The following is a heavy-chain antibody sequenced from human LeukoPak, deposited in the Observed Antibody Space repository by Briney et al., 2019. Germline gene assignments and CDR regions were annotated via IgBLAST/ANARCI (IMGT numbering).Heavy chain of an antibody. CDR2: INHSGST. V-gene: IGHV4-34*01. D-gene: IGHD3-10*01. CDR3: ARAGGTYYYGSGSYSNWFDP. J-gene: IGHJ5*02. Sequence: SETLSLTCAVYGGSFSGYYWSWIRQPPGKGLEWSGEINHSGSTNYNPSLKSRVTISVDTSKNQFSLKLSSVTAADTAVYYCARAGGTYYYGSGSYSNWFDPWGQGTLVTVSS. CDR1: GGSFSGYY.